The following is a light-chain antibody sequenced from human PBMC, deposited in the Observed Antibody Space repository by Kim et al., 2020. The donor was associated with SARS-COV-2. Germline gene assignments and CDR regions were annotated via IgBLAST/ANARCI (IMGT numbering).Light chain of an antibody. CDR1: SSDVGSYNL. CDR2: EVS. CDR3: CSYAGSSTLYV. Sequence: QSALTQPASVSGSPGQSITISCTGTSSDVGSYNLVSWYQQRPGKAPKLMIYEVSKRPSGVSNRFSGSKSGNTASLTISGLQAEDEADYYCCSYAGSSTLYVFGTGTKVTVL. V-gene: IGLV2-23*02. J-gene: IGLJ1*01.